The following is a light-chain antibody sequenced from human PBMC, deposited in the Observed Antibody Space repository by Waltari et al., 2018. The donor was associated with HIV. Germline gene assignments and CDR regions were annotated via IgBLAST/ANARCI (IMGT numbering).Light chain of an antibody. CDR3: CAYAGTYG. J-gene: IGLJ1*01. CDR1: SSDTGTYNY. CDR2: DVS. Sequence: QSALSQPRPVSGSPGQTVTISCTGTSSDTGTYNYVSWYHQHPAKAPKLMIYDVSQQPVGVPGRFAGSNSGNTGSLAISGLQAGGEADYYCCAYAGTYGFGTGTKVTVL. V-gene: IGLV2-11*01.